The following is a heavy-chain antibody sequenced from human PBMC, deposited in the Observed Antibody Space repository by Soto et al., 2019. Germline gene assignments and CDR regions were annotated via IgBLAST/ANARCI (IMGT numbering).Heavy chain of an antibody. Sequence: LSLTCTVSGGSISSYYWSWIRQPPGKGLEWIGYIYYSGSTNYNPSLKSRVTISVDTSKNQFSLKLSSVTAADTAVYYCARDNRFGELFYWGQGTLVTVSS. J-gene: IGHJ4*02. D-gene: IGHD3-10*01. CDR1: GGSISSYY. CDR2: IYYSGST. V-gene: IGHV4-59*01. CDR3: ARDNRFGELFY.